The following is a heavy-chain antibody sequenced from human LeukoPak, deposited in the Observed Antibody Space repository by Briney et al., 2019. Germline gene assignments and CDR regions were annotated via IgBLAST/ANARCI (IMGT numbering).Heavy chain of an antibody. D-gene: IGHD6-19*01. V-gene: IGHV4-39*01. Sequence: SETLSLTCSVSGGSISSSNYYWDWIRQPPGKGLEWIGTISYSGSTYYNPSLKSRVTISVDMSRNQFSLKLSSVTAADTAVYYCARKYSSGYYFDYWGQGTLVTVSS. CDR1: GGSISSSNYY. CDR2: ISYSGST. J-gene: IGHJ4*02. CDR3: ARKYSSGYYFDY.